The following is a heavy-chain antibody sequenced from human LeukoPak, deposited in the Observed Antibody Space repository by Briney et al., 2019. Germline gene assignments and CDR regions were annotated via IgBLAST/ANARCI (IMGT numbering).Heavy chain of an antibody. CDR2: INHSGST. D-gene: IGHD3-10*01. CDR1: GGSFSGYY. Sequence: SETLSLTCAVYGGSFSGYYWSWIRQPPGKGLVWIGEINHSGSTNYNPSLKSRVTISVDTSKNQFSLKLSSVTAADTAVYYCARMRHYYGSGSYFRRTDNEFDYWGQGTLVTVSS. J-gene: IGHJ4*02. CDR3: ARMRHYYGSGSYFRRTDNEFDY. V-gene: IGHV4-34*01.